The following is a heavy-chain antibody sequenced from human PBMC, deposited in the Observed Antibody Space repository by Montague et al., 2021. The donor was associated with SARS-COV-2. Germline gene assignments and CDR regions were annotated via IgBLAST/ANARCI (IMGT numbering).Heavy chain of an antibody. CDR1: GFTFSSYG. V-gene: IGHV3-33*06. CDR3: AKESVWGAFDI. J-gene: IGHJ3*02. CDR2: IWYDGSNK. D-gene: IGHD3-16*01. Sequence: SLRLSCAASGFTFSSYGMHWVRQAPGKGLEWVAVIWYDGSNKYYADSVKGRFTISRDNSKNTLYLQMNSLRAEDTAVYYCAKESVWGAFDIWGQGKMVTVSS.